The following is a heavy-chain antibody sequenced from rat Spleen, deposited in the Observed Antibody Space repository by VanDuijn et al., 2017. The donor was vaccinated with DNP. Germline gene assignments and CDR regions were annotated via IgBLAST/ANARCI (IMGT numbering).Heavy chain of an antibody. Sequence: EVQLVESGDNLVRPGGSLKLSCAASGFTFSNYGMHWIRQAPTKGLEWVAHISYDGSRTYYRDSVKGRFTISRDNAKNTLYLQMDSLRSEDMATYYCARHSEWWGAYYLDYWGQGVMVSVSS. CDR3: ARHSEWWGAYYLDY. V-gene: IGHV5-29*01. J-gene: IGHJ2*01. CDR1: GFTFSNYG. D-gene: IGHD1-1*01. CDR2: ISYDGSRT.